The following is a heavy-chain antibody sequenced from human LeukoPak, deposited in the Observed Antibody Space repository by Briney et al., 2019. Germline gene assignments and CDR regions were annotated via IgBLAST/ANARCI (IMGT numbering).Heavy chain of an antibody. CDR3: ARGPGPTNCGGDCYSGGDY. Sequence: SVKVSCKASGGTFSNYAISWVRQAPGQGLEWMGRIIPILGIANYAQKFQGRVTITADKSTSTAYMELSSLRSEDTAVYYCARGPGPTNCGGDCYSGGDYWGQGTLVTVSS. D-gene: IGHD2-21*02. CDR2: IIPILGIA. J-gene: IGHJ4*02. V-gene: IGHV1-69*04. CDR1: GGTFSNYA.